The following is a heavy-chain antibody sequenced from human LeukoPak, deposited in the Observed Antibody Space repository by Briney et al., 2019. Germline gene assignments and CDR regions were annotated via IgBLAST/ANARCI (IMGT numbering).Heavy chain of an antibody. D-gene: IGHD4-17*01. CDR1: GGSISSYY. CDR2: IYTSGST. CDR3: ARDGWYGDYTYAFDI. Sequence: SETLSLTRTVSGGSISSYYWSWIRQPAGKGLEWIGRIYTSGSTNYNPSLKSRVTMSVDTSKNQFSLKLSSVTAADTAVYYCARDGWYGDYTYAFDIWGQGTMVTVSS. V-gene: IGHV4-4*07. J-gene: IGHJ3*02.